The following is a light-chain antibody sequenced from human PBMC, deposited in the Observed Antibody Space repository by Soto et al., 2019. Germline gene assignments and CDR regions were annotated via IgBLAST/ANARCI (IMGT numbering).Light chain of an antibody. Sequence: DIQMTQSPSSLSASVGDRATITCRASQSISSYLNWYQQKPGKAPKLLIYAASSLQSGVPSRFSGSGSGTDFTLTISSLQPEDFATYYCQQSYGFGPGTKVDIK. CDR2: AAS. J-gene: IGKJ3*01. CDR1: QSISSY. CDR3: QQSYG. V-gene: IGKV1-39*01.